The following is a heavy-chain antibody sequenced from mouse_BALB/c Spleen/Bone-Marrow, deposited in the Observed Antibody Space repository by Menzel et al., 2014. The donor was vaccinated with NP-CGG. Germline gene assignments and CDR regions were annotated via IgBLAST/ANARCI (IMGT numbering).Heavy chain of an antibody. V-gene: IGHV14-3*02. CDR3: ARGTPYAMDY. CDR1: GFNIKDTY. Sequence: EVKLVESGAELVKPGASVKLSCTASGFNIKDTYMHWVKQRPEQGLEWIGRIVPANGNTKYDPKFQGKATITADTSSNTAYLQLSSLTSEDTAVYYCARGTPYAMDYWGQGTSVTVSS. D-gene: IGHD2-14*01. J-gene: IGHJ4*01. CDR2: IVPANGNT.